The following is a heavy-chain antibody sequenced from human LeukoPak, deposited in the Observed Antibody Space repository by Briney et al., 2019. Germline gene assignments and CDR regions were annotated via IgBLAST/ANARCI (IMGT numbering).Heavy chain of an antibody. CDR3: ARDRALWFGDYGMDV. J-gene: IGHJ6*02. Sequence: SETLSLTCTVSGGSISSYYWSWIRQRPGKGLEWIGYVYYSGSTNYNPSLKSRVTISVDTSKNQFSLKLSSVTAADTAVYYCARDRALWFGDYGMDVWGQGTTVTVSS. CDR2: VYYSGST. V-gene: IGHV4-59*01. D-gene: IGHD3-10*01. CDR1: GGSISSYY.